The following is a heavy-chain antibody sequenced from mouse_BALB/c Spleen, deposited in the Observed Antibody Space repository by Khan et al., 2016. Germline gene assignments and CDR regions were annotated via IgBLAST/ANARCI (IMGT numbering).Heavy chain of an antibody. J-gene: IGHJ2*01. Sequence: QVQLQQSGAELARPGASVKLSCKASGYTFTSYWMQWVKQRPGQGLEWIGAIYPGDGDTRYTQKFKGQATLTEDKSSSTAYMQLSSLASEDSAVCYCARGNSYYDYDYWGQGTTLTVSS. CDR2: IYPGDGDT. CDR3: ARGNSYYDYDY. V-gene: IGHV1-87*01. CDR1: GYTFTSYW. D-gene: IGHD2-4*01.